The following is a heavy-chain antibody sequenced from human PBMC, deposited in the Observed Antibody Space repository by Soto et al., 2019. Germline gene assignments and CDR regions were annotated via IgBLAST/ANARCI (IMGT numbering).Heavy chain of an antibody. CDR2: IIPIFGTA. J-gene: IGHJ6*02. V-gene: IGHV1-69*13. D-gene: IGHD3-3*01. Sequence: SVKVSCKASGGTFSSYAISWVRQAPGQGLEWMGGIIPIFGTANYAQKFQGRVTITADESTSTAYMELSSLRSEDTAVYYCAKSSYYDFWSGPAPYYYYGMDVWGQGTTVTVSS. CDR3: AKSSYYDFWSGPAPYYYYGMDV. CDR1: GGTFSSYA.